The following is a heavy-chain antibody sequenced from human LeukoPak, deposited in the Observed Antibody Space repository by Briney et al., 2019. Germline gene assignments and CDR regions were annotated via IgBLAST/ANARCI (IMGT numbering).Heavy chain of an antibody. J-gene: IGHJ4*02. CDR3: ARQPGGNSSPIDY. Sequence: SETLSLTCTVSGGPISSSSYYWGWIRQPPGKGLEWIGSIYYSGSTYYNPSLKSRVTISVDTSKNQFSLKLSSVTAADTAVYYCARQPGGNSSPIDYWGQGTLVTVSS. V-gene: IGHV4-39*01. CDR2: IYYSGST. D-gene: IGHD4-23*01. CDR1: GGPISSSSYY.